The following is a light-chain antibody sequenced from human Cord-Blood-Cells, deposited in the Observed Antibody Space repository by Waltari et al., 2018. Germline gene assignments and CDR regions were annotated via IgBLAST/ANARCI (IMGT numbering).Light chain of an antibody. Sequence: QSALTQPASVSGSPGQSITISCTGTSSDVGGYNYVSWYQQHPGKAPKLMVYDFSNRPSGVSTRCSGSRSRNTAARTSSGLQAEDEADDSCSSYTSSGTGVFGGGTKLTAL. CDR3: SSYTSSGTGV. CDR2: DFS. V-gene: IGLV2-14*01. J-gene: IGLJ3*02. CDR1: SSDVGGYNY.